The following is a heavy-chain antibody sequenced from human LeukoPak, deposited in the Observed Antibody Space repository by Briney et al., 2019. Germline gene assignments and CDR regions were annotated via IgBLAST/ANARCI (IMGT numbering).Heavy chain of an antibody. J-gene: IGHJ4*02. CDR1: GGSISSYY. CDR3: ARQFSYSYGMFDY. CDR2: IYYSGST. D-gene: IGHD5-18*01. Sequence: SETLSLTCTVSGGSISSYYWSWIRQPPGKGLEWIGYIYYSGSTNYSPSLKSRVTISVDTSKNQFSLKLSSVTAADTAVYYCARQFSYSYGMFDYWGQGTLATVSS. V-gene: IGHV4-59*08.